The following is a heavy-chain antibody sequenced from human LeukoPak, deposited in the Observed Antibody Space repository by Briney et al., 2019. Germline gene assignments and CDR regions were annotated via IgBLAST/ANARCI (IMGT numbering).Heavy chain of an antibody. Sequence: SETLSLTCTVSGGFISSSSYYWGWIRQPPGKGLEWIGSIYYSGSTYYNPSLKSRVTISVDTSKNQFSLKLSSVTAADTAVYYCARYVWGSYRYYYYYMDVWGKGTTVTVSS. J-gene: IGHJ6*03. V-gene: IGHV4-39*01. CDR3: ARYVWGSYRYYYYYMDV. CDR2: IYYSGST. D-gene: IGHD3-16*02. CDR1: GGFISSSSYY.